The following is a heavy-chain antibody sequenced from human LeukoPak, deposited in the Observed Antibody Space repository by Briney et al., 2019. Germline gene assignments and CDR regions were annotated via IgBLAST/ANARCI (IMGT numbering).Heavy chain of an antibody. CDR1: GYTFTGYY. Sequence: ASVKVSCKASGYTFTGYYMHWVRQAPGQGLEWMGWINPNSGGTNYAQKSQGRVTMTRDTSISTAYMELSRLRSDDTAVYYCASISGSSWPPYYYYYGMDVWGQGTTVTVSS. CDR2: INPNSGGT. J-gene: IGHJ6*02. D-gene: IGHD6-13*01. V-gene: IGHV1-2*02. CDR3: ASISGSSWPPYYYYYGMDV.